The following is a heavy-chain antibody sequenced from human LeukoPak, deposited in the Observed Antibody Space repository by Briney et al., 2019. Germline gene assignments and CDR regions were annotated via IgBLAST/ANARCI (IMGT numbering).Heavy chain of an antibody. V-gene: IGHV1-2*02. CDR2: INPNSGGT. CDR3: ARDYGPVDTDAETLCNWFDP. J-gene: IGHJ5*02. CDR1: GYTFTDYY. Sequence: ASVKVSCKASGYTFTDYYMHWVRQAPGQGLEWMGWINPNSGGTNYAQKFQGRVTMTRDTSISTVYMELRRLRSDDTAVYYCARDYGPVDTDAETLCNWFDPWGQGTLVTVSS. D-gene: IGHD5-18*01.